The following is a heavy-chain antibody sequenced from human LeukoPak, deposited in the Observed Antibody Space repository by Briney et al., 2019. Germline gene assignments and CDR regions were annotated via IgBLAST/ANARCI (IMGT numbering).Heavy chain of an antibody. CDR2: ISISSSTI. CDR1: GFTFSSYS. J-gene: IGHJ3*02. D-gene: IGHD3-10*01. V-gene: IGHV3-48*01. CDR3: ARFMVRGVIRPRAFDI. Sequence: GGSLRLSCAASGFTFSSYSMNWVRQAPGKRLEWVSYISISSSTIYYADSVKGRFTISRDNAKNSLYLQMNSLRAEDTAVYYCARFMVRGVIRPRAFDIWGQGTMVTVSS.